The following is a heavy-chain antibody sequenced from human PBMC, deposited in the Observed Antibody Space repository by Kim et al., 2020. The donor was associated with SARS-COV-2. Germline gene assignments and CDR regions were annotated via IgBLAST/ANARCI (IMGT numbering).Heavy chain of an antibody. Sequence: GGSLRLSCAASGFTFSSYAMSWVRQAPGKGLEWVSAISGSGGSTYYADSVKGRFTISRDNSKNTLYLQMNSLRAEDTAVYYCAKGDYDIRPYNYYYYGMDVWGQGTTVTVSS. J-gene: IGHJ6*02. CDR2: ISGSGGST. CDR3: AKGDYDIRPYNYYYYGMDV. D-gene: IGHD3-9*01. V-gene: IGHV3-23*01. CDR1: GFTFSSYA.